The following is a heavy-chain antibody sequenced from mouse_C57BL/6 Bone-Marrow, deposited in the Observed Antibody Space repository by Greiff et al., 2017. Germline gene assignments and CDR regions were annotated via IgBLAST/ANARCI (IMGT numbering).Heavy chain of an antibody. D-gene: IGHD2-1*01. V-gene: IGHV1-81*01. CDR1: GYTFTSYG. Sequence: VQLQQSGAELARPGASVKLSCKASGYTFTSYGISWVKQRTGQGLEWIGEIYPRSGNTYYNEKFKGKATLTADKSSSTAYMELRSLTSEDSAVYFGAREAVYYGNPAWFAYWGQGTLVTVSA. CDR2: IYPRSGNT. J-gene: IGHJ3*01. CDR3: AREAVYYGNPAWFAY.